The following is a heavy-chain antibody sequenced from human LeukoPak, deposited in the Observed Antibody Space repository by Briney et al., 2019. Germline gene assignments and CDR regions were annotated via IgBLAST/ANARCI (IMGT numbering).Heavy chain of an antibody. Sequence: GGSLRLSCAASGFSFSTSWMSWVRQAPGKGLEWVATIKEDGSEKYYVESVKGRFTISRDNAKTSLYLQMNSLSAEDTAVYYCARPLYGSGRSYYWGQGTLVTVSS. CDR3: ARPLYGSGRSYY. D-gene: IGHD3-10*01. CDR1: GFSFSTSW. J-gene: IGHJ4*02. CDR2: IKEDGSEK. V-gene: IGHV3-7*04.